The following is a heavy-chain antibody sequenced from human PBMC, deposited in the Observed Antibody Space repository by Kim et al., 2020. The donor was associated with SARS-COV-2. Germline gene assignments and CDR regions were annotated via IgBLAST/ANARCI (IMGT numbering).Heavy chain of an antibody. CDR1: GFIFSSSA. J-gene: IGHJ4*02. CDR2: ISPASNTV. V-gene: IGHV3-23*01. D-gene: IGHD4-17*01. CDR3: AKNYGASVSYDF. Sequence: GGSLRLSCEASGFIFSSSAMTWVRQAPGKGLEWVSAISPASNTVYYADAVKGRFTTSRDNPKSTVFLHMNSLIAEDTAIYYCAKNYGASVSYDFWGQGTLVTVSS.